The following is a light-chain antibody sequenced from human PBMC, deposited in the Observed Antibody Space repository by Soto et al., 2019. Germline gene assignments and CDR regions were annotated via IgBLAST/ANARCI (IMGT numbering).Light chain of an antibody. V-gene: IGKV1-5*01. CDR3: QQYNNFPGT. CDR1: QSISSW. Sequence: DIQMTQSPSTLSASVGDRVTITCRASQSISSWLAWYQQKPGKAPKLLIYDASSLESGVPSRFSGSGSGTEFTLTISSLQPDDFATYYCQQYNNFPGTFGQGTTVEIK. CDR2: DAS. J-gene: IGKJ1*01.